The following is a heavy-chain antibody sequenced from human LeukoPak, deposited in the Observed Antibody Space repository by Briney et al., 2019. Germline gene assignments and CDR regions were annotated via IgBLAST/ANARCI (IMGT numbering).Heavy chain of an antibody. D-gene: IGHD1-14*01. CDR3: ARETETEVDDY. CDR1: GGSISSYY. J-gene: IGHJ4*02. Sequence: SETLSLTCTVSGGSISSYYWSWIRQPPGKGLEWIGYIYYSGSTNYNPSLKSRVTISVDTSKNQFSLKLSSVTAADTAVYYCARETETEVDDYWGQGTLVTVSS. CDR2: IYYSGST. V-gene: IGHV4-59*12.